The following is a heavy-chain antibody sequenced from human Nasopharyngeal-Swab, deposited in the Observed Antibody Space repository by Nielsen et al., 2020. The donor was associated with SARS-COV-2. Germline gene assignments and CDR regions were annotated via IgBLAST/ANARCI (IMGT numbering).Heavy chain of an antibody. J-gene: IGHJ4*02. D-gene: IGHD1-14*01. V-gene: IGHV3-21*01. CDR2: INSSRSYI. Sequence: WIRQPPGTGLEWVSSINSSRSYIYYADSVKGRFTISRDNAKNSLSLQMNSVSAEEAGVYYSARTGIGYWGQGTLVTVSS. CDR3: ARTGIGY.